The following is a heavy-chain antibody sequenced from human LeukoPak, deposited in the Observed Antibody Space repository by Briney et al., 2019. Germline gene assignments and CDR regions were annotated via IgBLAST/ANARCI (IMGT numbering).Heavy chain of an antibody. V-gene: IGHV1-69*01. CDR2: IIPIFGTA. D-gene: IGHD5-18*01. CDR1: GGTLGSYV. J-gene: IGHJ2*01. CDR3: AKEGDTALVTGYFDL. Sequence: ASVKVSCQASGGTLGSYVISWVRQAPGQGLEWMGGIIPIFGTAHYAQKFQGRLTITADESTGTVYMEMSSLRSEDTAMYYCAKEGDTALVTGYFDLWGRGTLVTVSS.